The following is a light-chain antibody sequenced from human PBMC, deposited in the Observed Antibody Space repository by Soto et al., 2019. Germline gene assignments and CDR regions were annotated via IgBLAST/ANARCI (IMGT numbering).Light chain of an antibody. CDR1: QSVSNY. J-gene: IGKJ1*01. CDR2: DTS. V-gene: IGKV3-11*01. Sequence: EIVLTQSPATLSLSPGERATLSCWASQSVSNYLAWYQQRPGQAPRLLISDTSNRATGIPARFSGSGSGTDFTLTISSLEPEDFAIYYCQQRSDWPRTFSQGTRVEIK. CDR3: QQRSDWPRT.